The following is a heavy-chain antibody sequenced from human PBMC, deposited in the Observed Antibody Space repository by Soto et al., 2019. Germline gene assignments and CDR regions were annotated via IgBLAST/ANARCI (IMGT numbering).Heavy chain of an antibody. CDR3: ARGGWFGELSAFDV. Sequence: QVQLVQSGAEVKKPGASVKVSCKASGYTFTNYDINWVRQATGDGLEWLGWMNPNTGNSGHALKFQGRVTMTRSTSISTAYMEMSSLTSDDTAVYFCARGGWFGELSAFDVWGPGTMVTVAS. V-gene: IGHV1-8*01. CDR1: GYTFTNYD. J-gene: IGHJ3*01. CDR2: MNPNTGNS. D-gene: IGHD3-10*01.